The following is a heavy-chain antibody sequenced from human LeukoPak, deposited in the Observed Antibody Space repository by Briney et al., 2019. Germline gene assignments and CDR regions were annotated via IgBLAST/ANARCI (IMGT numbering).Heavy chain of an antibody. D-gene: IGHD3-3*01. Sequence: ASVKVSCKASGYTSTSCDINWVRQATGQGLGWMGWMNPNSGNTGYAQNFQGRLTMTRNTSISTAYMELSSLRSEDTAVYYCARESFFLWGQGTLVTVSS. CDR1: GYTSTSCD. V-gene: IGHV1-8*01. J-gene: IGHJ4*02. CDR2: MNPNSGNT. CDR3: ARESFFL.